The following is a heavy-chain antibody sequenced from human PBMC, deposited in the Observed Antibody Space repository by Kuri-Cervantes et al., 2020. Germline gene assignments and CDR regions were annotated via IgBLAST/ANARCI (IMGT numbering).Heavy chain of an antibody. V-gene: IGHV4-39*07. CDR1: GGSISSSSYY. D-gene: IGHD3-10*01. CDR3: AREGGRGSGTNWFDP. CDR2: IYYSGST. Sequence: SETLSLTCTVSGGSISSSSYYWGWIRQPPGKGLEWIGSIYYSGSTYYNPSLKSRVTISVDTSKNQFSLKLSSVTAADTAVYYCAREGGRGSGTNWFDPWGQGTLVTVSS. J-gene: IGHJ5*02.